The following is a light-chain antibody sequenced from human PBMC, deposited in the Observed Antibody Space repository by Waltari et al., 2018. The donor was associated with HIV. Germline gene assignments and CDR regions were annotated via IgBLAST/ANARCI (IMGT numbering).Light chain of an antibody. V-gene: IGLV2-23*02. CDR1: TRVVRNLDL. Sequence: QSALTQLPSISGSPGQSITLSSPGNTRVVRNLDLVSWYQQHPGKAPKLLIYEVTKRPSGVSNRFSGSKSGSTASLTISGLQSDDEAVYYCCSYAGSNSWVFGGGTRLTIL. J-gene: IGLJ3*02. CDR2: EVT. CDR3: CSYAGSNSWV.